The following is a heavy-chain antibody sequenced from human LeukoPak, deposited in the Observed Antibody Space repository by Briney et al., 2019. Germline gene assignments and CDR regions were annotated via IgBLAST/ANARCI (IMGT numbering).Heavy chain of an antibody. CDR3: AKGAWSGFYYSYYMDV. J-gene: IGHJ6*03. Sequence: GGSLRLSCAASGFTFDDYAMHWVRQAQGKCLEWVSLISWDGGSTYYADSVKGRFTISRDNSKNSLYLQMNSLRAEDTALYHCAKGAWSGFYYSYYMDVWGKGTTVTVSS. CDR2: ISWDGGST. CDR1: GFTFDDYA. D-gene: IGHD3-3*01. V-gene: IGHV3-43D*03.